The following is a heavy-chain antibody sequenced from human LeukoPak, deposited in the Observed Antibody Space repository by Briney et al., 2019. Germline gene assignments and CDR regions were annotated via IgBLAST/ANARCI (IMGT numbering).Heavy chain of an antibody. CDR2: IYYSGST. J-gene: IGHJ4*02. CDR1: GGSISSGGYY. Sequence: TLSLTCTVSGGSISSGGYYWSWIRQHPGKGLEWIGYIYYSGSTYYNPSLKSRVTILVDTSKNQFSLKLSSVTAADTAVYYCARGLVVVINQYYFDYWGQGTLVTVSS. D-gene: IGHD3-22*01. V-gene: IGHV4-31*03. CDR3: ARGLVVVINQYYFDY.